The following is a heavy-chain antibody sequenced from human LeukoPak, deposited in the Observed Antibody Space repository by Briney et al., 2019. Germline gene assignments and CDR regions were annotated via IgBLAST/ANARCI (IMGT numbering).Heavy chain of an antibody. CDR2: ISYDGSNK. CDR1: GFTFSSYG. J-gene: IGHJ5*02. Sequence: GRSLRLSCAASGFTFSSYGMHWVRQAPGKGLEWVAVISYDGSNKYYADSVKDRFTISRDNSKNTLYLQMNSLRAEDTAVYYCAKDQFGGFDPWGQGTLVTVSS. V-gene: IGHV3-30*18. CDR3: AKDQFGGFDP. D-gene: IGHD3-10*01.